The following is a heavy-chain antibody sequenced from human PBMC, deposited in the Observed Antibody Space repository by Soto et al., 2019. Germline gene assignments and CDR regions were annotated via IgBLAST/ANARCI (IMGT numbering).Heavy chain of an antibody. CDR1: GFTFSSYA. Sequence: GESLKISCAASGFTFSSYAMSWVRQAPGKGLEWVSAISGSGGSTYYADSVKGRFTISRDNSKNTLYLQMNSLRAEDTAVYYCAKEDFGEEQWPLTYAFDIWGQGTMVTVSS. D-gene: IGHD6-19*01. CDR2: ISGSGGST. V-gene: IGHV3-23*01. J-gene: IGHJ3*02. CDR3: AKEDFGEEQWPLTYAFDI.